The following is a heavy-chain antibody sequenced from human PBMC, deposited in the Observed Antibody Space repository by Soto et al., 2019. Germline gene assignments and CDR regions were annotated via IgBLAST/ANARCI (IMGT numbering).Heavy chain of an antibody. V-gene: IGHV4-59*01. CDR2: VYYTGTT. CDR1: NVSIKSSY. CDR3: ARDFAGRGPFDP. J-gene: IGHJ5*01. D-gene: IGHD1-26*01. Sequence: SETLFLTCSVSNVSIKSSYWNWIRQPPGKGLEWIGFVYYTGTTKYNPSLKSRVTISVDTSKNEFSLKLTSVTTADTAFYFCARDFAGRGPFDPWGQGTLVTVS.